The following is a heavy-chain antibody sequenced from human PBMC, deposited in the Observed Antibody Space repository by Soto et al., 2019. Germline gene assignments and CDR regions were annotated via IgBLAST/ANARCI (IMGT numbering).Heavy chain of an antibody. CDR2: MNPNSGNT. CDR1: GYTFTSYD. CDR3: ARGGLRGYCSGGSCSDPNWFDP. J-gene: IGHJ5*02. Sequence: GASVKVSCKASGYTFTSYDINWVRQATGQGLEWMGWMNPNSGNTGYAQKFQGRVTMTRNTSISTAYMELSSLRSEDTAVYYCARGGLRGYCSGGSCSDPNWFDPWGQGTLVTVSS. V-gene: IGHV1-8*01. D-gene: IGHD2-15*01.